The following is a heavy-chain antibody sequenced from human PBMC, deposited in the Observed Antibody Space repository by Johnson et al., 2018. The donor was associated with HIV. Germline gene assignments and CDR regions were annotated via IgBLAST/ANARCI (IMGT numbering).Heavy chain of an antibody. CDR2: ISGSGGST. Sequence: MQLVESGGGLVQPGGSLRLSCAASGFTFSSYAMSWVRQAPGKGLEWVSAISGSGGSTYSADSVTGRFTISRDNSKNTLYLQMNSLRAEDTAVYYCARSEEWRGEGVYQIWGQGTMVTVSS. V-gene: IGHV3-23*04. CDR1: GFTFSSYA. J-gene: IGHJ3*02. D-gene: IGHD6-13*01. CDR3: ARSEEWRGEGVYQI.